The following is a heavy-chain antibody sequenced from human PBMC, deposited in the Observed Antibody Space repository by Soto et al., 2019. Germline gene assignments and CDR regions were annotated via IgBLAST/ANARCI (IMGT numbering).Heavy chain of an antibody. D-gene: IGHD3-3*01. J-gene: IGHJ5*02. CDR2: INPSSGGT. Sequence: ASVKVSCKASGYTFTGYYMHWVRQAPGQGLEWMGWINPSSGGTNYAQKFQGWVTMTRDTSISTAYMELSRLRSDDTAVYYCARERITIFGVPTSNWFDPWGQGTLVTAPQ. CDR1: GYTFTGYY. CDR3: ARERITIFGVPTSNWFDP. V-gene: IGHV1-2*04.